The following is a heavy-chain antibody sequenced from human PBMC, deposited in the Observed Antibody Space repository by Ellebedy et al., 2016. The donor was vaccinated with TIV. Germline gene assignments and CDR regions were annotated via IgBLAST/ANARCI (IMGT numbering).Heavy chain of an antibody. CDR1: GYSFTRYW. CDR2: IYPGDSDT. Sequence: ASVKVSCKGSGYSFTRYWIGWVRQMPGKGLEWMGIIYPGDSDTRYSPSFQGHVTISADKSISTAYLQWSSLKASDTAMYYCARLAITAAPDYWGQGTLVTVSS. V-gene: IGHV5-51*01. J-gene: IGHJ4*02. CDR3: ARLAITAAPDY. D-gene: IGHD1-20*01.